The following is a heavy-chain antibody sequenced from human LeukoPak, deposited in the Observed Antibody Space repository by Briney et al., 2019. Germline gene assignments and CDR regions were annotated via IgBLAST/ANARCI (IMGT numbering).Heavy chain of an antibody. Sequence: GGSLRLSCAASGFTFSSYGMHWVRQAPGKGLEWVAVISYDGSNKYYADSVKGRLTISRDNSKNTLYLQMNSLRAEDTAVYYCASIGDGYTLWYFDYWGQGTLVTVSS. J-gene: IGHJ4*02. CDR1: GFTFSSYG. CDR3: ASIGDGYTLWYFDY. V-gene: IGHV3-30*03. CDR2: ISYDGSNK. D-gene: IGHD5-24*01.